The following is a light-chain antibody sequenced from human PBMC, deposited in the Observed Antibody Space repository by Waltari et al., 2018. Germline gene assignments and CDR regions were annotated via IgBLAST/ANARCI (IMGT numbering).Light chain of an antibody. CDR2: GAA. V-gene: IGKV3-15*01. Sequence: EKVMTQSPATLSVSPGERATLSCRASQSVSSNLAWYQQKPGQAPRLLVYGAATRATGIPPRFSGSGTVTEFTLTISSLQSVDCAVYDCQQYDTWPRTFGQGTKVEIK. CDR1: QSVSSN. CDR3: QQYDTWPRT. J-gene: IGKJ1*01.